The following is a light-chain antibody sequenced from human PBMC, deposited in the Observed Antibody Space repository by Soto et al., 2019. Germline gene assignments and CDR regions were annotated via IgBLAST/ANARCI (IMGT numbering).Light chain of an antibody. CDR1: SSDVGGYNY. Sequence: QSVLTQPASLSGSPGQSITISCAGTSSDVGGYNYVSWYQQHPGKAPKLMIYDVSNRPSGVSNRFSGSKSGNTASLTISGLQAEDKADYYCSSYTSSSTLVFGTGTKVTVL. CDR2: DVS. V-gene: IGLV2-14*01. J-gene: IGLJ1*01. CDR3: SSYTSSSTLV.